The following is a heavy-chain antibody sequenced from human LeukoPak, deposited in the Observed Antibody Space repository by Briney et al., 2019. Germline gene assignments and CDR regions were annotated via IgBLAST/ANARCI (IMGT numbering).Heavy chain of an antibody. CDR1: GITFSSFG. Sequence: GGSLRLSCVASGITFSSFGMHWVRQAPGKGLEGGAFIWYDGSNEYYADSVKGRFTIFRDNSKNTLYLQMNSLRGDDTAVYYCARDSPLTAGPFDPWGQGTLVTVSS. V-gene: IGHV3-33*01. D-gene: IGHD7-27*01. CDR3: ARDSPLTAGPFDP. J-gene: IGHJ5*02. CDR2: IWYDGSNE.